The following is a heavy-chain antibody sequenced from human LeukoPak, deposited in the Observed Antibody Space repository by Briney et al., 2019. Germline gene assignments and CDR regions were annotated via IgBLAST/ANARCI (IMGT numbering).Heavy chain of an antibody. CDR1: GYTFTSYG. CDR3: ARDPTYYDFWSGSDY. V-gene: IGHV1-18*01. D-gene: IGHD3-3*01. Sequence: WASVKVPCKASGYTFTSYGVSWVRQAPGQGLEWMGWISAYNGNTNYAQKLQGRVTMTTDTSTSTAYMELRSLRSDDTAVYYCARDPTYYDFWSGSDYWGQGTLVTVSS. J-gene: IGHJ4*02. CDR2: ISAYNGNT.